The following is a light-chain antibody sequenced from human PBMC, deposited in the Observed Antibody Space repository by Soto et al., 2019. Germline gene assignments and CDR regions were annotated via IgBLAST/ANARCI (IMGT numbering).Light chain of an antibody. CDR1: QSVFSSL. CDR2: GAS. J-gene: IGKJ1*01. V-gene: IGKV3-20*01. CDR3: QQSDDSPGT. Sequence: EIVMTQSPATLSVSPGERATLSCRASQSVFSSLAWYQQRPGQAPRLLIYGASNRATAIPDRFSGSGSGTDFTLTISRLEPEDFAVYYCQQSDDSPGTFGQGTKVEIK.